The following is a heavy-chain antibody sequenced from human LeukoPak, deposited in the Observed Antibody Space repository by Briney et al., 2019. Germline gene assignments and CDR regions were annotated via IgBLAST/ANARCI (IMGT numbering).Heavy chain of an antibody. CDR2: ISGSGVST. D-gene: IGHD3-22*01. V-gene: IGHV3-23*01. CDR3: AKRGYYYDSSGYYSRTYFDY. Sequence: PGGSLRLSCTASGFIFSNSATFRNYAMSWVRQAPGKGLEWVSGISGSGVSTYYADSVEGRFTISRDNSKNTLFLQMSSLRAEDTAVYYCAKRGYYYDSSGYYSRTYFDYWGQGTLVIVSS. J-gene: IGHJ4*02. CDR1: GFIFSNSATFRNYA.